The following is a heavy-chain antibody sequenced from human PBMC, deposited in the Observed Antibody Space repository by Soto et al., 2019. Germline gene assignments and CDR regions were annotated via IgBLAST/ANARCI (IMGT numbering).Heavy chain of an antibody. V-gene: IGHV4-34*01. CDR3: ARDRFDSWSHIYYGLDV. J-gene: IGHJ6*02. CDR1: GGSFSGYS. D-gene: IGHD3-3*01. CDR2: INHSGTT. Sequence: ETLSLTGAVYGGSFSGYSWTGLRQPPGKGLEWIGEINHSGTTDYNPALKSRVTMSVDTSKNQFSLRVTSVTAADTAVYYCARDRFDSWSHIYYGLDVWGQGTKVTVSS.